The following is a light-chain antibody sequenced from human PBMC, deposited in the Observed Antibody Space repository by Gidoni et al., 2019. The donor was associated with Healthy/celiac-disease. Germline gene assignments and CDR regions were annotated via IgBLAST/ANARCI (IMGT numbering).Light chain of an antibody. Sequence: SVLTQPPSVSGAPGHGVTISFTGIISNIGSGYDVHWYQQIPGTAPKLLIYGNSNRPSGVPDRFSGSKSGTSAALAITGLPAEDEADYYCQAYDSSLSGGVVFGGGTKLTV. V-gene: IGLV1-40*01. CDR1: ISNIGSGYD. CDR2: GNS. J-gene: IGLJ2*01. CDR3: QAYDSSLSGGVV.